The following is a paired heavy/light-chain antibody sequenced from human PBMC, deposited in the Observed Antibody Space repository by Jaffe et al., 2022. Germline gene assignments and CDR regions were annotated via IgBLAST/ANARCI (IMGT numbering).Light chain of an antibody. CDR1: QSISSY. CDR3: QQSYSTLSST. V-gene: IGKV1-39*01. Sequence: DIQMTQSPSSLSASVGDRVTITCRASQSISSYLNWYQQKPGKAPKLLIYAASSLQSGVPSRFSGSGSGTDFTLTISSLQPEDFATYYCQQSYSTLSSTFGQGTKLEIK. J-gene: IGKJ2*01. CDR2: AAS.
Heavy chain of an antibody. Sequence: QVQLQQWGAGLLKPSETLSLTCAVYGGSFSGYYWSWIRQPPGKGLEWIGEINHSGSTNYNPSLKSRVTISVDTSKNQFSLKLSSVTAADTAVYYCARVFLAKLTTREVRYYYYMDVWGKGTTVTVSS. D-gene: IGHD4-4*01. CDR1: GGSFSGYY. CDR3: ARVFLAKLTTREVRYYYYMDV. CDR2: INHSGST. V-gene: IGHV4-34*01. J-gene: IGHJ6*03.